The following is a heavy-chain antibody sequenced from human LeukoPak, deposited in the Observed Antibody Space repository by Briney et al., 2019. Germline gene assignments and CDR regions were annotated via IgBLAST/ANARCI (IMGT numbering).Heavy chain of an antibody. CDR3: ARGSLIAAATETFDY. V-gene: IGHV4-31*03. CDR2: IYYSGST. CDR1: GDSISSGGYY. Sequence: PSQTLSLTCTVSGDSISSGGYYWSSIRQHPGKGLEWIRYIYYSGSTYHNPSLKSRVTISVDTSKNQFSLKLSSVTAADTAVYYCARGSLIAAATETFDYWGQGTLVTVSS. J-gene: IGHJ4*02. D-gene: IGHD6-13*01.